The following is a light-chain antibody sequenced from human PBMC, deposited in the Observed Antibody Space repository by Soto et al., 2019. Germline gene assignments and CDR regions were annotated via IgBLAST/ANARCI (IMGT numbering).Light chain of an antibody. V-gene: IGLV2-23*02. Sequence: QSALTQPASVSGSPGQSITISCTGTSSDVGSYNLVSWYQQHPGKAPNLMIYEVSKRPSGVSNRFSGSKSGNTASLTISGLQAEDEADYYCCSYAGSSTLYVFGTGTKLTVL. J-gene: IGLJ1*01. CDR3: CSYAGSSTLYV. CDR1: SSDVGSYNL. CDR2: EVS.